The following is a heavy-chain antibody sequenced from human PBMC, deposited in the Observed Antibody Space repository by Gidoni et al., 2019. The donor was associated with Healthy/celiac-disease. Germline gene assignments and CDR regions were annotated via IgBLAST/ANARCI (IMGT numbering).Heavy chain of an antibody. CDR3: AGGGPYYYDSSGSKEDY. V-gene: IGHV3-66*01. Sequence: EVQLVESGGGLVQPGGSLRLSCAASGFTVSSDYMSWVRQAPGKGLEWVSVIYGGGSTYYADSVKGRFTISRDNSKNTLYLQMNSLRAEDTAVYYCAGGGPYYYDSSGSKEDYWGQGTLVTVSS. CDR2: IYGGGST. J-gene: IGHJ4*02. CDR1: GFTVSSDY. D-gene: IGHD3-22*01.